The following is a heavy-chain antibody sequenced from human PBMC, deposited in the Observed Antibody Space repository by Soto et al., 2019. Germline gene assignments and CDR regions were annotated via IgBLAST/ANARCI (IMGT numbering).Heavy chain of an antibody. V-gene: IGHV1-2*02. D-gene: IGHD6-6*01. J-gene: IGHJ6*02. Sequence: VKVSFKASCYTFTGYYMHWVRQAPGQGLEWMGWINPNSGGTNYAQKFQGRVTMTRDTSISTAYMELSRLRSDDTAVYYCARGSSIAPTYGMDVWGQGTTVTVSS. CDR2: INPNSGGT. CDR3: ARGSSIAPTYGMDV. CDR1: CYTFTGYY.